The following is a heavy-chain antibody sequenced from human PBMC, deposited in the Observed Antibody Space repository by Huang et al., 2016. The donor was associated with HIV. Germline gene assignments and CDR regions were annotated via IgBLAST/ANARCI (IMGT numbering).Heavy chain of an antibody. Sequence: QVQLVQSGAEVKKTGSSVKVSCKASGGTFSSYAISWVRQAPGQGLEWMGGIITIFGTANSAQKFQGRVTITADESTSTAYMELSSLRSEDTAVYYCARARGYYDSSVSYYFDYWGQGTLVTVSS. CDR2: IITIFGTA. CDR3: ARARGYYDSSVSYYFDY. V-gene: IGHV1-69*13. D-gene: IGHD3-22*01. J-gene: IGHJ4*02. CDR1: GGTFSSYA.